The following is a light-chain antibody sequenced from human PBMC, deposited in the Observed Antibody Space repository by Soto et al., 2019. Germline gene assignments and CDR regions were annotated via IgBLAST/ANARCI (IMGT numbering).Light chain of an antibody. CDR2: DAS. V-gene: IGKV1-5*01. J-gene: IGKJ1*01. CDR3: QSYNSDPWT. CDR1: QTIRRW. Sequence: DIEMTQSPSTLSASVGDRVTITCRASQTIRRWLAWYQQRPGKAPKVLIYDASTLESGVPARFSGSGSETEFTLTFSSLQPEDSATYYCQSYNSDPWTFGQGTKVEIK.